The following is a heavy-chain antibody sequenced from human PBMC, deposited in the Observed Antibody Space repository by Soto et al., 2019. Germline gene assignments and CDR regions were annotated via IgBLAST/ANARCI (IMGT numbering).Heavy chain of an antibody. J-gene: IGHJ6*02. CDR2: IRSKANSYAT. D-gene: IGHD3-22*01. CDR1: GFTFSGSA. CDR3: TNQYYDSSGYYYEGSYYYGMDV. V-gene: IGHV3-73*01. Sequence: GSLRLSCAASGFTFSGSAMHWVRQASGKGLEWVGRIRSKANSYATAYAASVKGRFTISRDDSKNTAYLQMNSLKTEDTAVYYCTNQYYDSSGYYYEGSYYYGMDVWGQGTTVTVS.